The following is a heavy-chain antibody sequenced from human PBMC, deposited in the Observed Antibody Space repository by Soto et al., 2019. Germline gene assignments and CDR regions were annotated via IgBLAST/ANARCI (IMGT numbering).Heavy chain of an antibody. CDR3: ARENYGDAFDF. Sequence: GGSLRLSCAASGFTVTTYEMSWVRQAPGKGLEGVSYINSGGTSIKYADSVKGRFTISRDNARNSLYLQMNSLRDEDTAVYYCARENYGDAFDFWGQGALVTVSS. CDR2: INSGGTSI. D-gene: IGHD4-17*01. J-gene: IGHJ4*02. V-gene: IGHV3-48*03. CDR1: GFTVTTYE.